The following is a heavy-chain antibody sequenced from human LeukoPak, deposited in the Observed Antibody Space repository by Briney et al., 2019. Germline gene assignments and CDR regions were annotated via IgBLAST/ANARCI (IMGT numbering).Heavy chain of an antibody. V-gene: IGHV3-9*01. CDR1: GFGFDDYA. CDR3: AKDSSAGYSNSWSDS. CDR2: ISWSGGVI. D-gene: IGHD6-13*01. Sequence: GGSLRLSCTTSGFGFDDYAMHWVRHAPGKGLEWVSVISWSGGVIGYADSVKDRFTISRDNAKNSLYLQMNSLRTEDTALYYCAKDSSAGYSNSWSDSWGQGTLVTVSP. J-gene: IGHJ5*01.